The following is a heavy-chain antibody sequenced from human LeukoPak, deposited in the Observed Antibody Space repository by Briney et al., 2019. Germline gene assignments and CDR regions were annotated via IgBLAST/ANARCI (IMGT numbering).Heavy chain of an antibody. CDR2: INHSGST. Sequence: PSETLSLTCAVYGGSFSGYYWSWLRQPPGKGLEWIGEINHSGSTNYNPSLKSRVTISVDTSKNQFSLKLSSVTAADTAVYYCARGWVKRITIFGVDTLGAFDIWGQGTMVTVSS. CDR1: GGSFSGYY. CDR3: ARGWVKRITIFGVDTLGAFDI. D-gene: IGHD3-3*01. J-gene: IGHJ3*02. V-gene: IGHV4-34*01.